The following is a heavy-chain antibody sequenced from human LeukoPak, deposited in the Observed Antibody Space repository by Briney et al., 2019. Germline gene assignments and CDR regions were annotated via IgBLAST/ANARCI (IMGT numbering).Heavy chain of an antibody. CDR2: MNPNSGNT. Sequence: WASVKVSCKASGYTFTSYDINWVRQATGQGLEWMGWMNPNSGNTGYAQKFQGRVTMTRNTSISTAYMELSSLRSEDTAVYYCARDYLTRLRPGPGYWGQGTLVTVSS. V-gene: IGHV1-8*01. CDR3: ARDYLTRLRPGPGY. D-gene: IGHD6-6*01. J-gene: IGHJ4*02. CDR1: GYTFTSYD.